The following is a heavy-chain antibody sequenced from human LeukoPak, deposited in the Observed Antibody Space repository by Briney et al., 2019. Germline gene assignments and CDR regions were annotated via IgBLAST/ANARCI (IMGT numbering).Heavy chain of an antibody. CDR2: ITGSSSYI. CDR3: ARLQIPRRFFDY. J-gene: IGHJ4*02. CDR1: GFTFSSYS. Sequence: GGSLRLSCAASGFTFSSYSMNWVRQAPGKGLEWVSSITGSSSYIYYTDSVKGRFTISRDNAKNTLYLQMNTLRAEDTAVYYCARLQIPRRFFDYWGQGTLVTVSS. V-gene: IGHV3-21*01.